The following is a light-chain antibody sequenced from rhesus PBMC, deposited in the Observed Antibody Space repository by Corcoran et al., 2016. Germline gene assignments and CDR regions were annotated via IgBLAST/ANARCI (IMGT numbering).Light chain of an antibody. CDR3: QQYNSMPLT. CDR2: YTN. J-gene: IGKJ4*01. Sequence: DIQMTQSPSSLSASVGDRVTIACRPSQALRKYLNWYKQKPGKAPQLLIFYTNRLENGVPSRISGSGSGTEFTLTINNLQPEDFATDYCQQYNSMPLTFGGGTRVEI. CDR1: QALRKY. V-gene: IGKV1-32*01.